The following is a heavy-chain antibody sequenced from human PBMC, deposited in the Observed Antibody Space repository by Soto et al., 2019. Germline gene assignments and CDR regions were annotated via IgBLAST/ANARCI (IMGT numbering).Heavy chain of an antibody. CDR3: AIYSSIAARGPPI. J-gene: IGHJ4*02. CDR1: GGTFSSYA. CDR2: IIPIFGTA. V-gene: IGHV1-69*13. Sequence: SVKVSCKASGGTFSSYAISWARQAPGQGLEWMGGIIPIFGTANYAQKFQGRVTITADESTSTAYMELSSLRSEDTAVYYCAIYSSIAARGPPIWGQGTLVTVSS. D-gene: IGHD6-6*01.